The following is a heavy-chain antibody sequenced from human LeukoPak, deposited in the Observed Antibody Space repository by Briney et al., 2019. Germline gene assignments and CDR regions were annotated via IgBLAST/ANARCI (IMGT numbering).Heavy chain of an antibody. CDR2: VTGTGGST. Sequence: GGSLRLSCAASGFSFSSYVMSWVRQAPGKGLEWVSSVTGTGGSTFYADSVKGRFTISRDNSKNTLNLQMNSLRAEDTAVYYCAKRRNSYDSVGSTDHWGQGTLVIVSS. CDR1: GFSFSSYV. J-gene: IGHJ4*02. D-gene: IGHD3-22*01. CDR3: AKRRNSYDSVGSTDH. V-gene: IGHV3-23*01.